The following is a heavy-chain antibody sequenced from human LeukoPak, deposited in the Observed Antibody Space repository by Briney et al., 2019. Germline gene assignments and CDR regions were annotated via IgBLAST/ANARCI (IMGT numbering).Heavy chain of an antibody. CDR1: GFTFRVYS. J-gene: IGHJ3*02. Sequence: GGSLRLSCAASGFTFRVYSMSWVRQAPGKGLEWVSSISSTSTYIYYADSVKGRFIISRDNAKNSLYLQMTSLSAEDTAVYFCARLVSNTFDIWGQGTMVTVSS. V-gene: IGHV3-21*01. D-gene: IGHD2-15*01. CDR3: ARLVSNTFDI. CDR2: ISSTSTYI.